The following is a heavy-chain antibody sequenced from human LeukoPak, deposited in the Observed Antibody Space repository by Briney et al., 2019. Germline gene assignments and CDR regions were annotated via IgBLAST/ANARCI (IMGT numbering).Heavy chain of an antibody. Sequence: GSLRLSCASTGFTFGNYAMSWVRQAPGKGLEWVANIKEDGSEKYYVDSVKGRFTISRDNAKNSLYLQMNSLRAEDTALYYCARRNFFDYWGQGTLVTVSS. CDR2: IKEDGSEK. CDR1: GFTFGNYA. V-gene: IGHV3-7*05. J-gene: IGHJ4*02. CDR3: ARRNFFDY.